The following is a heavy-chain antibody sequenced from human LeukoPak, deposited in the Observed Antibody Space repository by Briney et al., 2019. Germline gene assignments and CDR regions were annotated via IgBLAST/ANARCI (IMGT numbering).Heavy chain of an antibody. CDR1: GFTFSSYS. CDR2: ISSSSSYI. Sequence: GGSLRLSCAASGFTFSSYSMNWVRQAPGKGLEWVSSISSSSSYIYYADSVKGRFTISRDNARNSLYLQMNSLRAEDTAVYYCARDNNYYGSGSYYNVGVYWGQGTLVTVSS. D-gene: IGHD3-10*01. V-gene: IGHV3-21*01. CDR3: ARDNNYYGSGSYYNVGVY. J-gene: IGHJ4*02.